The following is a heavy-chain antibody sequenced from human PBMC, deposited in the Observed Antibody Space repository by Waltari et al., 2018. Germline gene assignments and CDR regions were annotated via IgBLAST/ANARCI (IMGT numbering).Heavy chain of an antibody. CDR1: GGSISSYY. J-gene: IGHJ3*02. V-gene: IGHV4-4*07. D-gene: IGHD3-3*01. CDR2: IYTSGST. Sequence: QVQLQESGPGLVKPSETLSLTCPVSGGSISSYYWSWIRQPAGKGLEWIGRIYTSGSTNYNPSLKSRVTMSVDTSKNQFSLKLSSVTAADTAVYYCARESTLDDFWRGHDAFDIWGQGTMVTVSS. CDR3: ARESTLDDFWRGHDAFDI.